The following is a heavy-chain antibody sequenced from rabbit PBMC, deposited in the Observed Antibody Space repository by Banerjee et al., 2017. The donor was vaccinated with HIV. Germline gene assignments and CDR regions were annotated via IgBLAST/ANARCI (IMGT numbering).Heavy chain of an antibody. CDR3: ARDPYAGSNNWSL. Sequence: QEQLEESGGDLVKPEGSLTLTCTASGFSFSSSYWICWVRQAPGKGLEWIACIATGSLGSTYYASWAKGRFTISKTSSTTVTLQMTSLTAADTATYFCARDPYAGSNNWSLWGPGTLVTVS. J-gene: IGHJ4*01. D-gene: IGHD4-2*01. CDR2: IATGSLGST. V-gene: IGHV1S45*01. CDR1: GFSFSSSYW.